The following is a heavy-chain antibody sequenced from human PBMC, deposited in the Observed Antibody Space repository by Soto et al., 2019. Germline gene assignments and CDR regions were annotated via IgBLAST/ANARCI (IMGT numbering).Heavy chain of an antibody. CDR1: GGSISSSSYY. V-gene: IGHV4-39*07. Sequence: SETLSLTCTVSGGSISSSSYYWGWIRQPPGKGLEWIGEIYHSGSTNYNPSLKSRVTISVDTSKNQFSLKLSSVTAADTAVYYCARGPLIAAVYYYYYGMDVWGQGTTVTVSS. CDR3: ARGPLIAAVYYYYYGMDV. D-gene: IGHD6-25*01. J-gene: IGHJ6*02. CDR2: IYHSGST.